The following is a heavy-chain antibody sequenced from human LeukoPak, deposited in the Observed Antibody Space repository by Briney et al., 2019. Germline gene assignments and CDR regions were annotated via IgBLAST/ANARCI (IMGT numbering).Heavy chain of an antibody. CDR1: GFTFGNYG. CDR3: AKELYNYGDYGAEGLDV. Sequence: GGSLRLSCAVSGFTFGNYGMHWFRQAPGKGLEWVALISYDGSSECYAGSVKGRFTISRDNSKITVYLQMNSLKAEDTAVYYCAKELYNYGDYGAEGLDVGGQGTTVTVS. CDR2: ISYDGSSE. D-gene: IGHD4-17*01. J-gene: IGHJ6*02. V-gene: IGHV3-30*18.